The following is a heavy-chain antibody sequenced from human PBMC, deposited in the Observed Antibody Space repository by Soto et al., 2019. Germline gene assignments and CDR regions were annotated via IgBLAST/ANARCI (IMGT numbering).Heavy chain of an antibody. Sequence: EMQLVESGGDLVQPGGSLRLSCTASGFTFSDYWMHWVRHAQGKGLVWVSRISSDRTGTTCSDSVKGRFTISRDNAKNTLYLQMNNLIDEDTAVYYYACSYGMEVWGQRTTVTVSS. J-gene: IGHJ6*02. V-gene: IGHV3-74*01. CDR1: GFTFSDYW. CDR3: ACSYGMEV. D-gene: IGHD3-10*02. CDR2: ISSDRTGT.